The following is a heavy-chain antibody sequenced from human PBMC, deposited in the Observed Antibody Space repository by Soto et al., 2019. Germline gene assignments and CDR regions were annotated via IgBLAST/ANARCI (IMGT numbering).Heavy chain of an antibody. D-gene: IGHD3-3*01. V-gene: IGHV3-21*05. J-gene: IGHJ4*02. Sequence: TGGSLRLSCAASGFRFSDYSMNWVRQAPGKGLEWVSYISSSSSYTNYADSVKGRLTISRDNAKNSLYLQMNSLRAEDTAVYYCARGRGTIFGVVITHFDYWGQGTLVTVSS. CDR3: ARGRGTIFGVVITHFDY. CDR1: GFRFSDYS. CDR2: ISSSSSYT.